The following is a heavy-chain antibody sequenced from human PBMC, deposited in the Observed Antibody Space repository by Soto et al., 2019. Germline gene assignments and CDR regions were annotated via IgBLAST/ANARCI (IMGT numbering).Heavy chain of an antibody. CDR2: IYYTVAA. CDR3: ASGTFNDISFDS. V-gene: IGHV4-31*03. Sequence: QVQLQESGPGLVKPSQTLTLTCSVSGGSIDTGGFYWSWARQLPGKGLQWIGDIYYTVAAYYNPALTSGVVISLDTSANQFSLSLTSLTAADTAVYYCASGTFNDISFDSWGQGRLVTVSS. J-gene: IGHJ4*02. CDR1: GGSIDTGGFY. D-gene: IGHD2-21*01.